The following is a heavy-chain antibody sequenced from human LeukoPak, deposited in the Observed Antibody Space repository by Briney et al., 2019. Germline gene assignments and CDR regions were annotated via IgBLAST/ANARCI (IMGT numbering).Heavy chain of an antibody. Sequence: ASVKVSCKASGYTFTGYYMHWVRQAPGQGLEWMGWINPNNGGTNYAQKFQGRVTMTRDTFIRAAYMELSRLRSDDTAVYYCARYYVEGRCFDYWGQGTLVTVSS. J-gene: IGHJ4*02. CDR1: GYTFTGYY. CDR3: ARYYVEGRCFDY. CDR2: INPNNGGT. D-gene: IGHD3-3*01. V-gene: IGHV1-2*02.